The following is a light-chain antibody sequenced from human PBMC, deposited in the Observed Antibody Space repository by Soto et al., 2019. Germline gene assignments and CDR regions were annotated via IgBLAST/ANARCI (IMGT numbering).Light chain of an antibody. V-gene: IGLV2-8*01. CDR1: RSDVGGYNY. J-gene: IGLJ1*01. CDR2: EVS. Sequence: QSVLTQPPSASGSLGQSVTISCTGTRSDVGGYNYVSWYQQHPGKASRFMIYEVSKRPSGVPDRFSASKSGNTASLTVSGLQAEDEAEYYCNSYAGNNNYVFGTGTKVTVL. CDR3: NSYAGNNNYV.